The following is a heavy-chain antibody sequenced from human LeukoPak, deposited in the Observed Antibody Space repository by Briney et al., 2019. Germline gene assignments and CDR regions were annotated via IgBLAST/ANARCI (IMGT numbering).Heavy chain of an antibody. Sequence: SETLSLTCTVSGGSVSSGSYYWSWIRQPPGKGLEWIGYIYYSGSTNYNPSLKSRVTISVDTSKNQFSLKLSSVTAADTAVYYCARLRIVGATPDYFDYWGQGTLVTVSS. J-gene: IGHJ4*02. CDR2: IYYSGST. CDR1: GGSVSSGSYY. CDR3: ARLRIVGATPDYFDY. D-gene: IGHD1-26*01. V-gene: IGHV4-61*01.